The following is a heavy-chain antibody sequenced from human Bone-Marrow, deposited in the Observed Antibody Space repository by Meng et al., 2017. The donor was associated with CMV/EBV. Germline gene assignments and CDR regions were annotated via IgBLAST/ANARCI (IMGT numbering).Heavy chain of an antibody. CDR2: INPHSGGT. V-gene: IGHV1-2*02. Sequence: ASVKVSCKASENTFSGYYIHWVRQAPGQGLEWMGWINPHSGGTKYAQNFQGRVTMTRDTSISTAYMELSSLRSEDTAVYYCATAVTIFGVTDNWFDPWGQGTRVTVSS. D-gene: IGHD3-3*01. J-gene: IGHJ5*02. CDR3: ATAVTIFGVTDNWFDP. CDR1: ENTFSGYY.